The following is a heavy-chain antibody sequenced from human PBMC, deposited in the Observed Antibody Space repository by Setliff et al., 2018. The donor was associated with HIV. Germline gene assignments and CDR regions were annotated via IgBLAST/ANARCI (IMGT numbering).Heavy chain of an antibody. J-gene: IGHJ4*02. V-gene: IGHV3-49*04. CDR2: IRSKTNGGTT. D-gene: IGHD6-13*01. CDR3: AKDGLVGAAGRFDY. CDR1: GFTFGDHS. Sequence: GGSLRLSCTGSGFTFGDHSMTWVRQAPGKGLEWVGFIRSKTNGGTTQYADSVKGRFTISRDNSKNTLYLEINSLRDEDTAVYYCAKDGLVGAAGRFDYWGQGTLVTVSS.